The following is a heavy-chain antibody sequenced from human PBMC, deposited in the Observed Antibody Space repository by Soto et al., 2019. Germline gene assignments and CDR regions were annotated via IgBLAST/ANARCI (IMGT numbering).Heavy chain of an antibody. V-gene: IGHV4-39*02. D-gene: IGHD1-26*01. J-gene: IGHJ4*02. CDR1: GVSTSSSNYQ. CDR3: ARFSVSDKHGYVEC. CDR2: VYYNGNT. Sequence: PSETLSLTCTVSGVSTSSSNYQWVWISQPPGKGLEWIGNVYYNGNTYYNPSLSSRLTISVDTSNNHFSLKVKSVTAADTAVYYHARFSVSDKHGYVECWGQGTLVTVSS.